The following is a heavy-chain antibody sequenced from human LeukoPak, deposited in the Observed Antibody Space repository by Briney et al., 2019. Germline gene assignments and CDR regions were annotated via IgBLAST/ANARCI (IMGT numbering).Heavy chain of an antibody. Sequence: SETLSLTCAVYGGSFSGYYWSWIRQPPGKGLEWIGYIYYSGSTNYNPSLKGRVTISVDTSKNQFSLKLSSVTAADTAVYYCARSARELDLDYWGQGTLVTVSS. CDR2: IYYSGST. CDR3: ARSARELDLDY. V-gene: IGHV4-59*08. CDR1: GGSFSGYY. D-gene: IGHD1-26*01. J-gene: IGHJ4*02.